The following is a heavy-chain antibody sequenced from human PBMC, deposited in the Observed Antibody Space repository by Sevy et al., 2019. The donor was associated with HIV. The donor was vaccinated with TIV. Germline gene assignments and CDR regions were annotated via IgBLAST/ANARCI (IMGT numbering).Heavy chain of an antibody. CDR1: GGSISSSDYY. V-gene: IGHV4-39*01. Sequence: SETLSLTCTVSGGSISSSDYYWGWIRQPPGKGLEWIGRIYYSGSTYYNPSLETRVSISVDTSKNQFSLKLSSVTAADTAVYYCARHWGGYYYFFDYWGQGTLFTVSS. CDR3: ARHWGGYYYFFDY. D-gene: IGHD3-3*01. J-gene: IGHJ4*02. CDR2: IYYSGST.